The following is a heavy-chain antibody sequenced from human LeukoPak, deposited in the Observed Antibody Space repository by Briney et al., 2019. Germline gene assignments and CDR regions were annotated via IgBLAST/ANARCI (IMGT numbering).Heavy chain of an antibody. V-gene: IGHV3-30*02. CDR2: IRYDGSNK. Sequence: GGSLRLSCAASGFTFSSYGMSWVRQAPGKGLEWVAFIRYDGSNKYYADSVKGRFTISRDNSKNTLYLQMNSLRAEDTAVYYCATFTMITPTYYYYYYYMDVWGKGTTVTISS. CDR3: ATFTMITPTYYYYYYYMDV. J-gene: IGHJ6*03. CDR1: GFTFSSYG. D-gene: IGHD3-22*01.